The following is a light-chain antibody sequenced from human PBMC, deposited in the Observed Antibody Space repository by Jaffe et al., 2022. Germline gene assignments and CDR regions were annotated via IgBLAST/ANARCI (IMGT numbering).Light chain of an antibody. CDR2: KAS. J-gene: IGKJ1*01. CDR3: QQYNSFSVT. V-gene: IGKV1-5*03. Sequence: DIQMTQSPSTLSAFVGDRVTITCRASQSISNWLAWYQQKPGKAPKLLIYKASSLESGVPSRFSGSGSGTEFTLSISSLQPADFATYYCQQYNSFSVTFGQGTKVEIK. CDR1: QSISNW.